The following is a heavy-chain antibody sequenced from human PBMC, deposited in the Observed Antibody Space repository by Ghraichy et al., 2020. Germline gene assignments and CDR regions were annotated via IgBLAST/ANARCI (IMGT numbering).Heavy chain of an antibody. CDR1: GGTFSSYA. J-gene: IGHJ4*02. D-gene: IGHD1-26*01. Sequence: SVKVSCKASGGTFSSYAISWVRQAPGQGLEWMGGIIPIFGTANYAQKFQGRVTITADKSTSTAYMELSSLRSEDTAVYYCARVEGIVGRSIHPNFDYWGQGTLVTVSS. V-gene: IGHV1-69*06. CDR2: IIPIFGTA. CDR3: ARVEGIVGRSIHPNFDY.